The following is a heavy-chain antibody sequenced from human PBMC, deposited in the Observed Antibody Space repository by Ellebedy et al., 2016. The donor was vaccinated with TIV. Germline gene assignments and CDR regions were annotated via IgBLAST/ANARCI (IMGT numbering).Heavy chain of an antibody. Sequence: GESLKISXAASGFSFRTYAINWVRQAPGKGLEWVSSISSSSSNIYYADSVTGRFTISRDNAKNSVYLQMNNLRADDTALYYCARGHYYGMDVWGQGTTVIVSS. CDR1: GFSFRTYA. J-gene: IGHJ6*02. V-gene: IGHV3-21*01. CDR2: ISSSSSNI. CDR3: ARGHYYGMDV.